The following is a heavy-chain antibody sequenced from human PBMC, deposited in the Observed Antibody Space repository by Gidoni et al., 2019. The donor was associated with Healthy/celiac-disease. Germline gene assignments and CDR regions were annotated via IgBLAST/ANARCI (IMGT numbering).Heavy chain of an antibody. J-gene: IGHJ4*02. V-gene: IGHV3-33*01. Sequence: QVQLVESGGGVVQPGRSLRLSCAAAGFTFISYGMHWVRQAPGKGLEWGAVIWYDGSNKYYADSVKGRFTISRDNSKNTLYLQMNSLRAEDTAVYYCARTEGTMVRGVISPFDYWGQGTLVTVSS. D-gene: IGHD3-10*01. CDR3: ARTEGTMVRGVISPFDY. CDR1: GFTFISYG. CDR2: IWYDGSNK.